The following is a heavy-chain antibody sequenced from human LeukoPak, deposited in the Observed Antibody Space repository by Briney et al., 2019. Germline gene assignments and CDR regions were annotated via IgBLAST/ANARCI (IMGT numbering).Heavy chain of an antibody. CDR2: ISYDGSNK. CDR3: AKSGGPRIGYYFDY. CDR1: GFTFSSYG. D-gene: IGHD3-16*01. J-gene: IGHJ4*02. Sequence: PGGSLRLSCAASGFTFSSYGMHWVRQVPGKGLEWVAVISYDGSNKYYADSVKGRFTISRDNSKNTLYLQMNSLRAEDTAVYYCAKSGGPRIGYYFDYWGQGTLVTVSS. V-gene: IGHV3-30*18.